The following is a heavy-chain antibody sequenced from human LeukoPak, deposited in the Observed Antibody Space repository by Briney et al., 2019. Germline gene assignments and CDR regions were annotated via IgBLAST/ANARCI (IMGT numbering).Heavy chain of an antibody. Sequence: PGGSLRLSCAASGFTFSSYGMHWVRQAPGKGLEWVSGINWNSGSIDYADSVKGRFTISRDNAKNFLYVQMNNLRAEDTALYYCAKGTQRGNSGWGYFIDYWGQGTLVTVSS. V-gene: IGHV3-9*01. D-gene: IGHD3-10*01. CDR2: INWNSGSI. CDR1: GFTFSSYG. CDR3: AKGTQRGNSGWGYFIDY. J-gene: IGHJ4*02.